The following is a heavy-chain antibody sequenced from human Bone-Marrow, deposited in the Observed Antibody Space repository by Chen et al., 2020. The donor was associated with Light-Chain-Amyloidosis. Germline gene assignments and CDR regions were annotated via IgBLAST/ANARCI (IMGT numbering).Heavy chain of an antibody. CDR1: GFNFSSFG. CDR2: VSGITVST. J-gene: IGHJ4*02. V-gene: IGHV3-23*04. D-gene: IGHD3-10*01. CDR3: TRKGGYFDF. Sequence: EVQLVESGGGLVQPGGSLRLSCATSGFNFSSFGMSWVRQAPGKGLGWVSTVSGITVSTYYAGAVKGRFIISRDNSKSTLYLQMNSLRAGDTAVYFCTRKGGYFDFWGQGSLVTVSS.